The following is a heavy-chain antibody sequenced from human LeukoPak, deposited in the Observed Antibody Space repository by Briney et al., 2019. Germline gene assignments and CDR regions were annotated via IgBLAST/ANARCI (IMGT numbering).Heavy chain of an antibody. D-gene: IGHD5-12*01. CDR1: GYSFTNYW. V-gene: IGHV5-51*01. CDR2: IYPGDSDT. J-gene: IGHJ5*02. CDR3: ATEAGYAKNWFDP. Sequence: GESLKISCKGSGYSFTNYWIGWVRQMPGKGLEWMGSIYPGDSDTRYSPSFRGQVTISADKSINTAFLQWSSLKASDTAIYYCATEAGYAKNWFDPWGQGTLVTVSS.